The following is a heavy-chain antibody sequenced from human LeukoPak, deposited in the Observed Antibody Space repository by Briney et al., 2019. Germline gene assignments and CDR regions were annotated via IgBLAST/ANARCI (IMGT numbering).Heavy chain of an antibody. CDR3: AVHPHGQQPALGYFDY. J-gene: IGHJ4*02. V-gene: IGHV3-7*01. Sequence: GGSLRLSCAVSGLTFSGYWVTGVRQAPGNGLEWVANIKPDSSEKYYVESVRGRFAISRDNAKNLLYLQMNSLRAEDTAVYYCAVHPHGQQPALGYFDYWGQGTLVTVPS. CDR2: IKPDSSEK. D-gene: IGHD1-14*01. CDR1: GLTFSGYW.